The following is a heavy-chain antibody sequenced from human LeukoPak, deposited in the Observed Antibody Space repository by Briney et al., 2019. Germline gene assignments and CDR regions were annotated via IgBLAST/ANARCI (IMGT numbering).Heavy chain of an antibody. CDR1: GYTFTDDY. J-gene: IGHJ4*02. Sequence: ASVKVSCKASGYTFTDDYMHWVRQAPGQGLEWMGWINPDTGFTNYAQKFQGRVTMIRDTSISTAYMELSRLRSDDTAVYYCARDLDSSWHNFDYWGQGTLVTVS. CDR2: INPDTGFT. V-gene: IGHV1-2*02. D-gene: IGHD6-13*01. CDR3: ARDLDSSWHNFDY.